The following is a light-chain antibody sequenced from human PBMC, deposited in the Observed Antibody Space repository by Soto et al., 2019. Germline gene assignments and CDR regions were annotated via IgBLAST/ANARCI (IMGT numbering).Light chain of an antibody. J-gene: IGKJ1*01. V-gene: IGKV3-20*01. CDR1: QSVSST. CDR2: GAS. CDR3: QQYGSSPT. Sequence: TQSPATLSVSPGESSTLSCRASQSVSSTLAWYQQKPGQAPRLLIYGASSRATGIPDRFSGSGSGTDFTLTISRLEPEDFAVYYCQQYGSSPTFGQGTKVDIK.